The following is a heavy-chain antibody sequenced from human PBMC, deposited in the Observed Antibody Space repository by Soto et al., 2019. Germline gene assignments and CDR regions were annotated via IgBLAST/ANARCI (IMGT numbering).Heavy chain of an antibody. Sequence: PGGSLRLSCAASGFTFSSYAMSWVRQSPGKGLEWVSAISGSGGSTYYADSVKGRFTISRDNSKNTLYLQMNSLRAEDTAVYYCAKVVVWFGELFGTFDPWGQGTLVTVSS. CDR2: ISGSGGST. CDR3: AKVVVWFGELFGTFDP. CDR1: GFTFSSYA. V-gene: IGHV3-23*01. J-gene: IGHJ5*02. D-gene: IGHD3-10*01.